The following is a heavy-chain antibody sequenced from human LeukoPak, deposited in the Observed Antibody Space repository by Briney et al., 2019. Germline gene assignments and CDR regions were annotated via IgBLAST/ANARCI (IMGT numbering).Heavy chain of an antibody. J-gene: IGHJ4*02. V-gene: IGHV1-18*01. D-gene: IGHD2-21*02. Sequence: GASVKVSCKASGYTFTSYGISWVRQAPGQGLEWMGWTSAYNGNTNYAQKLQGRVTMTTDTSTSTAYMELRSLRSDDTAVYYCARDPGLVTAIRRGYYFDYWGQGTLVTVSS. CDR2: TSAYNGNT. CDR3: ARDPGLVTAIRRGYYFDY. CDR1: GYTFTSYG.